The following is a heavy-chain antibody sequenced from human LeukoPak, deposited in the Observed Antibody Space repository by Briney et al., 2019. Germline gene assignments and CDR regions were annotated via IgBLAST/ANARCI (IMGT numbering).Heavy chain of an antibody. V-gene: IGHV4-59*01. Sequence: SESLSLTCTVSGGSISSYYWSWIRQPPGKGLEWIGYIYYSGSTNYNPSLKSRVTISVDTSKNQLSLKLSSVTAADTAVYYCAREGQYGDYARFDPWGQGTLVTVSS. J-gene: IGHJ5*02. CDR1: GGSISSYY. CDR3: AREGQYGDYARFDP. CDR2: IYYSGST. D-gene: IGHD4-17*01.